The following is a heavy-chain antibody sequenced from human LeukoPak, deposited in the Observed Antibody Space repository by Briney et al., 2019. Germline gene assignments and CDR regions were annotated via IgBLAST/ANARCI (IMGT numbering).Heavy chain of an antibody. V-gene: IGHV4-4*07. J-gene: IGHJ6*03. D-gene: IGHD1-14*01. CDR2: IYTSGST. CDR3: ARSGLSVYYYYYYMDV. CDR1: GGSISSYY. Sequence: PSETLSLTCTVSGGSISSYYWSWIRQPAGKGLEWIGRIYTSGSTNYNPSLKSRVTMSVDTSKNQFSLKLSSVTAADTAVYYCARSGLSVYYYYYYMDVWGKGTTVTVSS.